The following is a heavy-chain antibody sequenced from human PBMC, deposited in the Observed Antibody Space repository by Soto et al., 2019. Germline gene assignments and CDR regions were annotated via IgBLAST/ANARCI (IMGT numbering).Heavy chain of an antibody. V-gene: IGHV1-3*01. D-gene: IGHD3-22*01. CDR1: GYAFTNYA. CDR2: INAADGNT. J-gene: IGHJ4*02. Sequence: ASVKVSCKTSGYAFTNYAIHWVRQAPGQSFEWMGWINAADGNTKYSQKVLGRVTITRDTSASTAYMELSSLRSEDTAVYYCAGGAKYYYDSSGYYYIFHYWGQGTLVTVSS. CDR3: AGGAKYYYDSSGYYYIFHY.